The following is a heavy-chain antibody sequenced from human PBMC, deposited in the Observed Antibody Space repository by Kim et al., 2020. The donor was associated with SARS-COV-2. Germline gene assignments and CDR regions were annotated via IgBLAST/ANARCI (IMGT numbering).Heavy chain of an antibody. CDR3: ARVNIVTKSHY. CDR1: GGSFSGYY. V-gene: IGHV4-34*01. Sequence: SETLSLTCAVYGGSFSGYYWSWIRQPPGKGLEWIGEINHSGSTNYNPSLKSRVTISVDTSKNQFSLKLSSVTAADTAVYYCARVNIVTKSHYWGQGTLVTVSS. J-gene: IGHJ4*02. D-gene: IGHD2-15*01. CDR2: INHSGST.